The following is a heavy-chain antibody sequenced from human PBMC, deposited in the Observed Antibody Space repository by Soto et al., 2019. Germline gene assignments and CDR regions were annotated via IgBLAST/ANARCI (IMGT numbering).Heavy chain of an antibody. V-gene: IGHV3-21*01. Sequence: GGSQRLSCAASGFTFSSYSRNWVRQAPGKGLEWVSSISSSSSYIYYADSVKGRFTISRDNAKNSLYLQMNSLRAEDTAVYYCAREQTLVVPAVLDAFDIWGQGTMVTVSS. CDR3: AREQTLVVPAVLDAFDI. CDR2: ISSSSSYI. J-gene: IGHJ3*02. CDR1: GFTFSSYS. D-gene: IGHD2-2*01.